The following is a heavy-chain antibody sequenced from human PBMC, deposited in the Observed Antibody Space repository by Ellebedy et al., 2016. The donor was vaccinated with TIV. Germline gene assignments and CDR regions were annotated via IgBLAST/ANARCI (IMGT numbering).Heavy chain of an antibody. J-gene: IGHJ4*02. Sequence: SETLSLTXAVYGGSFSGYYWSWIRQPPGKGLEWIGEINHSGSTNYNPSLKSRVTISIDTSKNQFSLKLTSVTAADTAVYYCARSAVTMNGYFDNWGQGTLVAVSS. V-gene: IGHV4-34*01. CDR1: GGSFSGYY. D-gene: IGHD4-17*01. CDR3: ARSAVTMNGYFDN. CDR2: INHSGST.